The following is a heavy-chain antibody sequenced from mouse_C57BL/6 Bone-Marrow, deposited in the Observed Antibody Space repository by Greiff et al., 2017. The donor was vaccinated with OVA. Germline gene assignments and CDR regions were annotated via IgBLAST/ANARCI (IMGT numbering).Heavy chain of an antibody. J-gene: IGHJ2*01. Sequence: VQLQQSGAELARPGASVKMSCKASGYTFTSYTIHWVKQRPGQGLEWIGYIDPTNDYTNYNQKFKGKATLTADKSSITAYMQLSSLTSEDSAVYYCTRGYYFDYWGQGTTLTVSS. CDR2: IDPTNDYT. CDR3: TRGYYFDY. V-gene: IGHV1-4*01. CDR1: GYTFTSYT.